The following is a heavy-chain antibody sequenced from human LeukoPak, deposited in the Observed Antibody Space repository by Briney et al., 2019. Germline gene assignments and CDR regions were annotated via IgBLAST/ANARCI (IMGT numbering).Heavy chain of an antibody. CDR1: GFTINDHY. CDR3: ARDSSGSPDDS. J-gene: IGHJ4*02. Sequence: GGPLLISCASAGFTINDHYMEWGRPPPGEGVEGVGLFRNKAVSYTAVYAASVKGRFTISRDDSKNSVYLQMNSLKTEDTAAYFCARDSSGSPDDSWGQGTLVTVSS. D-gene: IGHD3-22*01. V-gene: IGHV3-72*01. CDR2: FRNKAVSYTA.